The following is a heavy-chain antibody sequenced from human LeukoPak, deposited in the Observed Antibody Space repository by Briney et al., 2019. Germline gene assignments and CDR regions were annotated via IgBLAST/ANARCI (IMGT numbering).Heavy chain of an antibody. CDR3: ATVGYSGYVYYFDY. Sequence: APVKVSCKVSGYTLTELSMHWVRQAPGKGLEWMGGFDPEDGETIYAQKFQGRVTMTEDTSTDTAYMELSSLRSEDTAVYYCATVGYSGYVYYFDYWGQGTLVTVSS. CDR1: GYTLTELS. CDR2: FDPEDGET. J-gene: IGHJ4*02. D-gene: IGHD5-12*01. V-gene: IGHV1-24*01.